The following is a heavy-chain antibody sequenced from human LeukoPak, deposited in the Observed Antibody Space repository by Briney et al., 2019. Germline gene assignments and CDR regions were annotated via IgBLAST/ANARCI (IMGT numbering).Heavy chain of an antibody. J-gene: IGHJ4*02. D-gene: IGHD4-17*01. CDR2: IYPGDSDT. Sequence: GESPKIACKGSGYSFTSYWIGWVRQMPGKGLEWMGIIYPGDSDTRYSPSFQGQVTISADKSISTAYLQWSSLKASDTAMYYCARSYDYGDYPSDYWGQGTLVTVSS. V-gene: IGHV5-51*01. CDR3: ARSYDYGDYPSDY. CDR1: GYSFTSYW.